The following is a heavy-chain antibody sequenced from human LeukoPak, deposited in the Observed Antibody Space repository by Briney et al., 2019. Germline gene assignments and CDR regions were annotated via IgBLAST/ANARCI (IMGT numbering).Heavy chain of an antibody. V-gene: IGHV4-61*05. CDR2: IYYSGST. J-gene: IGHJ4*02. CDR3: AGGRKGGSAL. CDR1: GGSISSSSYY. Sequence: SETLSLTCTVSGGSISSSSYYWGWIRQPPGKGLEWIGYIYYSGSTNYNPSLKSRVTISVDTSKNQFSLKLSSVTAADTAFYYCAGGRKGGSALWGQGTLVTVSS. D-gene: IGHD3-10*01.